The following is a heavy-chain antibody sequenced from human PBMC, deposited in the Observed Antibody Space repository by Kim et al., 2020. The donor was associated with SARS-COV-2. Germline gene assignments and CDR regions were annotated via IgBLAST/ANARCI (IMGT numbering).Heavy chain of an antibody. CDR3: AKAYDSSGYTFDY. D-gene: IGHD3-22*01. Sequence: GGSLRLSCAASGFTFDDYAMHWVRQAPGKGLEWVSGISWNSGSICYADSVKGRFTISRDNAKNSLYLQMNSLRAEDTALYYCAKAYDSSGYTFDYWGQGTPVTVSS. CDR1: GFTFDDYA. V-gene: IGHV3-9*01. J-gene: IGHJ4*02. CDR2: ISWNSGSI.